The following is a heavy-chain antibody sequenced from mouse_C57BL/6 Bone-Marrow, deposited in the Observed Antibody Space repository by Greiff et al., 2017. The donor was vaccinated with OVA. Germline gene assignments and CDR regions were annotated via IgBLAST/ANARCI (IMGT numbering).Heavy chain of an antibody. CDR2: IDPETGGT. CDR1: GYTFTDYE. D-gene: IGHD2-3*01. Sequence: VQLQQSGAELVRPGASVTLSCKASGYTFTDYEMHWVKQTPVHGLEWIGAIDPETGGTAYNQKFKGKAILTADQSSSTAYMELRSLTSEDSAVYYCTSYDCYRYFDYWGQGTTLTVSS. J-gene: IGHJ2*01. V-gene: IGHV1-15*01. CDR3: TSYDCYRYFDY.